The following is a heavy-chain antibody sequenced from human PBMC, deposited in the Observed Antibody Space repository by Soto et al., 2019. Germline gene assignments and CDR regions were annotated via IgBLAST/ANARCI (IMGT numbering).Heavy chain of an antibody. CDR1: GFTFDDYA. V-gene: IGHV3-9*01. J-gene: IGHJ4*02. Sequence: GGSLRLSCAASGFTFDDYAMHWLRQAPGKGLEWVSGISWNSGSIGYADSVKGRFTISRDNAKNSLYLQMNSLRAEDTALYYCAKDLGRGYRYGPLDYWGQGXLVTV. D-gene: IGHD5-18*01. CDR2: ISWNSGSI. CDR3: AKDLGRGYRYGPLDY.